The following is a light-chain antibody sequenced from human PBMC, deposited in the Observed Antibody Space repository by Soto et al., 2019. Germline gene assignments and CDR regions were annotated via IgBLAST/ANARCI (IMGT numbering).Light chain of an antibody. Sequence: QSALTQPASVSGSPGQSITISCTGTSSDIGGYNYVSWYQQHPGKAPKLMIYDVSNRPSGVSNRFSGSKSGNTASLTISGLQAEDEADYYCSSYRSGSTRVFCGGTKLTVL. V-gene: IGLV2-14*03. CDR3: SSYRSGSTRV. CDR2: DVS. CDR1: SSDIGGYNY. J-gene: IGLJ3*02.